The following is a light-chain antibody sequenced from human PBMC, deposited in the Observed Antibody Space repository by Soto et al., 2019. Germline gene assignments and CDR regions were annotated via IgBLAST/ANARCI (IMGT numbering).Light chain of an antibody. J-gene: IGKJ3*01. CDR1: QSISDT. Sequence: EIVMTQSPATLSVSPGGRATLSCRASQSISDTLAWYQQKPGQAPRLLIHGASTRAPGFPARFSGSGSGTDFTLTISRLEPEDFAVYYCQQYGSSPGVTFGPGTKVDIK. CDR2: GAS. V-gene: IGKV3-15*01. CDR3: QQYGSSPGVT.